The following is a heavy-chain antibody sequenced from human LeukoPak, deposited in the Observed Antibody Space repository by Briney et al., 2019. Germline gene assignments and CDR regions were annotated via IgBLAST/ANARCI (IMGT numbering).Heavy chain of an antibody. V-gene: IGHV3-23*01. CDR1: GFTFSSYA. CDR2: ISGSGGST. D-gene: IGHD1-26*01. Sequence: GGSLRLSCAASGFTFSSYAMSWVRQAPGKGLEWVSGISGSGGSTYYADSVKGRFTISRDNSKKTLYLQMNSLRAEDTAVYYCAKDSKIVGPTFRSYHYMDVWGKGTTVTVSS. CDR3: AKDSKIVGPTFRSYHYMDV. J-gene: IGHJ6*03.